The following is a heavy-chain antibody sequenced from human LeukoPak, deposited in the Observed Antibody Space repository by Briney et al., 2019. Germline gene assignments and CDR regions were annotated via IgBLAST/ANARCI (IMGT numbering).Heavy chain of an antibody. V-gene: IGHV5-51*01. CDR2: TYPGDSDT. CDR3: ARRRSIAAAGKGAYYFDY. D-gene: IGHD6-13*01. CDR1: GYSFTSYW. Sequence: GESLKISCKGSGYSFTSYWIGWVRQMPGKGLEWMGITYPGDSDTRYSPSFQGQVTISADKSISTAYLQWSSLKASDTAMYYCARRRSIAAAGKGAYYFDYWGQGTLVTVSS. J-gene: IGHJ4*02.